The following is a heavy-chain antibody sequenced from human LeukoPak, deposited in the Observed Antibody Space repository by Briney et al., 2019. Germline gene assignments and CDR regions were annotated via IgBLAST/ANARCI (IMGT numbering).Heavy chain of an antibody. CDR1: GYTFISYY. V-gene: IGHV1-46*01. Sequence: ASVKVSCKASGYTFISYYMHWVRQAPGQGLEWMGIINPSDSRTTYAQKFQGRVTMTRDTSASTVYMELSSLRSDDTAMYYCARGPYYYDSSGYYRFDYWGQGTLVTVSS. D-gene: IGHD3-22*01. CDR3: ARGPYYYDSSGYYRFDY. CDR2: INPSDSRT. J-gene: IGHJ4*02.